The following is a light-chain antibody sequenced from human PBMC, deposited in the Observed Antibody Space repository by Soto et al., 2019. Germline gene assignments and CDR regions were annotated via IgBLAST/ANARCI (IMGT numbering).Light chain of an antibody. Sequence: QPVLTQSPSASASLGASVKLTCTLSRGHSSYAIAWHQQQPEKGPRYLMKLSSDGSHSKGDGIPDRFSGSSSGAERYLTISSLQSEDEADYYCQTWDTGARVVLGGGTKVTVL. J-gene: IGLJ2*01. V-gene: IGLV4-69*01. CDR2: LSSDGSH. CDR3: QTWDTGARVV. CDR1: RGHSSYA.